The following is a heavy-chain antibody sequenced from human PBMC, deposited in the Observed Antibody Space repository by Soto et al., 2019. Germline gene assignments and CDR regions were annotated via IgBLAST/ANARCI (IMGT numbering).Heavy chain of an antibody. Sequence: SETLSLTCTVSGGSVSSGSYYWSWIRQPPGKGLECIGYIYYSGSTNYNPSLKSRVTISVDTSKNQFSLKLSSVTAADTAVYYCAGWIQLQQDYYYGMDVWGQGTTVTVSS. V-gene: IGHV4-61*01. CDR3: AGWIQLQQDYYYGMDV. CDR1: GGSVSSGSYY. CDR2: IYYSGST. D-gene: IGHD5-18*01. J-gene: IGHJ6*02.